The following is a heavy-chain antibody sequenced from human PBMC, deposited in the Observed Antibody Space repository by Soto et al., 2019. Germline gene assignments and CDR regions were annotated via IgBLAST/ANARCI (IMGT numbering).Heavy chain of an antibody. Sequence: ASVKVSCKVSGYTLTELSMHWVRQAPGKGLEWMGGFDPEDGETIYAQKFQGRVTMTEDTSTDTAYMELSSLRSEDTAVYYCATDSSWDYGDPSYYFDYWGQGTLVTVSS. J-gene: IGHJ4*02. CDR1: GYTLTELS. D-gene: IGHD4-17*01. V-gene: IGHV1-24*01. CDR3: ATDSSWDYGDPSYYFDY. CDR2: FDPEDGET.